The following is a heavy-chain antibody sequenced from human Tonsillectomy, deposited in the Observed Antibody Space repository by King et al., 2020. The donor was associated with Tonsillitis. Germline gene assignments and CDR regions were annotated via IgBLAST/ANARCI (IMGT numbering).Heavy chain of an antibody. CDR2: ISSSIYI. D-gene: IGHD2-15*01. CDR3: ARGTYCSGGNCYSDF. J-gene: IGHJ4*02. CDR1: GFTFSDYS. V-gene: IGHV3-21*01. Sequence: VQLVESGGGLVKPGGSLRLSCAASGFTFSDYSRNWVRQAPGRGLEWVSSISSSIYIYYADSVKGRFTISRDHARNSLFLQMNSLRAADTAVYYCARGTYCSGGNCYSDFWGQGTLVTVSS.